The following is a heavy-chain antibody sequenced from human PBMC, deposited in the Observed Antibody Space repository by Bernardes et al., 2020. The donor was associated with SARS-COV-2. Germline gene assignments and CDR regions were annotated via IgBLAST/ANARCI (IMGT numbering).Heavy chain of an antibody. CDR3: ARQEGIAASGSGLDY. D-gene: IGHD6-13*01. V-gene: IGHV4-39*01. J-gene: IGHJ4*02. CDR1: GDSISRSSYY. Sequence: SETLSLTCTVSGDSISRSSYYWVWIRQPPGKGLEWIGNIYYSGSTYYNPSLKSRVTISVDTSKNQFSLRLKSVTAADTAVYYCARQEGIAASGSGLDYWGQGTLVTVSS. CDR2: IYYSGST.